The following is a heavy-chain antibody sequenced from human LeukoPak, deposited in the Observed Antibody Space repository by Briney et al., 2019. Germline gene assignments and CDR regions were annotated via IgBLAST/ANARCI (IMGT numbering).Heavy chain of an antibody. CDR1: GYSFTSYW. CDR3: ARRGDYVWGSYRMYYFDY. V-gene: IGHV5-10-1*01. Sequence: GESLKISCKGSGYSFTSYWISWVRQMPGKGLGWMGRIDSSDSYTNYSPSFQGHVTIPADKSISTAYLQWSSLKASDTAMYYCARRGDYVWGSYRMYYFDYWGQGTLVTVSS. J-gene: IGHJ4*02. CDR2: IDSSDSYT. D-gene: IGHD3-16*02.